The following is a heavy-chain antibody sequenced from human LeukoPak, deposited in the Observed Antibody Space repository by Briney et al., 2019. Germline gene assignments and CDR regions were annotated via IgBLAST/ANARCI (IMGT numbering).Heavy chain of an antibody. CDR1: GFTFSSYG. CDR2: IRYDGSNK. CDR3: ARGLYYGDLLAPDY. Sequence: GGSLRLSCAASGFTFSSYGMHWVRQAPGKGLEWVAFIRYDGSNKYYADSVKGRFTISRDNSKNTLYLQMNSLRAEDTAVYYCARGLYYGDLLAPDYWGQGTLVTVSS. V-gene: IGHV3-30*02. D-gene: IGHD4-17*01. J-gene: IGHJ4*02.